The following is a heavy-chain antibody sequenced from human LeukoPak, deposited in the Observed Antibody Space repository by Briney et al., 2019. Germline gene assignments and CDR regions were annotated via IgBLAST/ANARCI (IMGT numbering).Heavy chain of an antibody. CDR1: GFTFSSYS. D-gene: IGHD3-22*01. Sequence: GGSLRLSCAASGFTFSSYSMNWVRQAPGKGLEWVSSISSSSSYIYYADSVKGRFTISRDNAKNSLHLQMNSLRAEDTAVYYCARDRGYYDSSGYLGRAFDIWGQGTMVTVSS. J-gene: IGHJ3*02. V-gene: IGHV3-21*01. CDR2: ISSSSSYI. CDR3: ARDRGYYDSSGYLGRAFDI.